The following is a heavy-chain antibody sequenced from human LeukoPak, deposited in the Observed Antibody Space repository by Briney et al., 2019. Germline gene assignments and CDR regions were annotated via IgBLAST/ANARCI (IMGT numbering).Heavy chain of an antibody. J-gene: IGHJ4*02. CDR3: AGEGMGSSTLDY. D-gene: IGHD3-10*01. V-gene: IGHV3-48*01. CDR1: GFTFSSYS. CDR2: ISSSSNLI. Sequence: GGSLRLSCAASGFTFSSYSMNWVRQAPGKGMEWVSYISSSSNLIYYADSVKGRFTISRDNAKNSLYLQMNSLRVEDMAVYYCAGEGMGSSTLDYWGQGTLVTVSS.